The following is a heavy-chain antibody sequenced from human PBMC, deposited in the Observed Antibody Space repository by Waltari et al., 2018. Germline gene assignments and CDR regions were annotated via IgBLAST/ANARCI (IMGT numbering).Heavy chain of an antibody. J-gene: IGHJ4*02. V-gene: IGHV6-1*01. CDR3: ARTTITVFGVVVGALDN. Sequence: QVQLQQSGPGLVKPSQTLSLTCAISGDSVSSNSAAWDWIRQSPSRGLEWLGSTYYRSKWYSHYAESVKSRMTINADTSKNEFSLQLTSGSPEDTGLYFCARTTITVFGVVVGALDNWGPGTLVTVSS. D-gene: IGHD3-3*01. CDR1: GDSVSSNSAA. CDR2: TYYRSKWYS.